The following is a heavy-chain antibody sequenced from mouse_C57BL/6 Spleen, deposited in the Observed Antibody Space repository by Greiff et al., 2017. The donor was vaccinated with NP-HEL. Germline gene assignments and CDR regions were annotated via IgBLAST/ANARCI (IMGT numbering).Heavy chain of an antibody. J-gene: IGHJ3*01. Sequence: VQLQQSGTELVKPGASVKLSCKASGYTFTSYWMHWVKQRPGQGLEWIGNINPSNGGTNYNEKFKSKATLTVDKSSSTAYMQLSSLTSEDSAVYYCAREDYGSSYVFAYWGQGTLVTVSA. D-gene: IGHD1-1*01. CDR3: AREDYGSSYVFAY. V-gene: IGHV1-53*01. CDR2: INPSNGGT. CDR1: GYTFTSYW.